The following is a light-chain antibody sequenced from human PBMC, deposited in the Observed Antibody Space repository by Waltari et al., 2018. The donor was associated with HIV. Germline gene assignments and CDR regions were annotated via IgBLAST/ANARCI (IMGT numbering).Light chain of an antibody. J-gene: IGLJ3*02. CDR3: CSYAGSSTLL. CDR2: DVS. V-gene: IGLV2-23*02. Sequence: QSALTQPASVSGSPGQSITISCTGASSTVGGSKYVPWYQHHPGKAPKLMIYDVSERPSGVSNRFSGSKSGNTASLTISGLQAEDEADYYCCSYAGSSTLLFGGGTKVTVL. CDR1: SSTVGGSKY.